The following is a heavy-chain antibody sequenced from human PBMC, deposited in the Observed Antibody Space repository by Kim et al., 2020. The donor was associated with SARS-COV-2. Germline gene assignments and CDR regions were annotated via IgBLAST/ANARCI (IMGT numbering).Heavy chain of an antibody. CDR1: GDSINSTTYF. D-gene: IGHD4-4*01. CDR2: IYYTGTT. CDR3: ARDYSSEFHFYL. Sequence: SETLSLTCTVAGDSINSTTYFWGWVRQAPGKGLEWIGTIYYTGTTFYNPSLKSRVSIAVDTSKSQFSLRLTSLSAADTAVYFCARDYSSEFHFYLWGQGT. V-gene: IGHV4-39*07. J-gene: IGHJ4*02.